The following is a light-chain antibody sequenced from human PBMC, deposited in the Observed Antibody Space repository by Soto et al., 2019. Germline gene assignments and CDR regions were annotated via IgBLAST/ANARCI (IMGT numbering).Light chain of an antibody. CDR1: SSDVGGYNY. J-gene: IGLJ1*01. Sequence: QSVLAQPRSVSGSPGQSVTISCTGTSSDVGGYNYVSWYQQHPGKAPKLMIYDVSKRPSGVPDRFSGSKSGNTASLTISGLQAEDEADYYCCSYAGSYTYACGTGTKVTVL. V-gene: IGLV2-11*01. CDR3: CSYAGSYTYA. CDR2: DVS.